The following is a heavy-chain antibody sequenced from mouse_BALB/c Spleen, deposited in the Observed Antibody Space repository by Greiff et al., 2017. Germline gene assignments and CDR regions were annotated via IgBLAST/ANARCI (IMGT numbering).Heavy chain of an antibody. V-gene: IGHV1-9*01. Sequence: QVQLQQSGAELKKPGASVKISCKATGYTFSSYWIEWVKQRPGHGLEWIGEILPGSGSTNYNEKFKGKATFTADTSSNTAYMQLSSLTSEDSAVYYCARWRGNYGFAYWGQGTLVTVSA. CDR3: ARWRGNYGFAY. D-gene: IGHD2-1*01. J-gene: IGHJ3*01. CDR1: GYTFSSYW. CDR2: ILPGSGST.